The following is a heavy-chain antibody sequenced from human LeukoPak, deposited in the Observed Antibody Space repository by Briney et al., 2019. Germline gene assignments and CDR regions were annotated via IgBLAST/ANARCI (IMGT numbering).Heavy chain of an antibody. CDR3: VRDLVIFEY. V-gene: IGHV3-23*01. CDR2: ISGAGGST. D-gene: IGHD1-26*01. J-gene: IGHJ4*02. Sequence: GGSLRLSCTSSGFTFSNYAMTWVRQAPGKGVEWVSTISGAGGSTYYADSVGGRFTISRDNSKNTLSLQMNSLRAEDTAIYYCVRDLVIFEYWGQGTLVTVSP. CDR1: GFTFSNYA.